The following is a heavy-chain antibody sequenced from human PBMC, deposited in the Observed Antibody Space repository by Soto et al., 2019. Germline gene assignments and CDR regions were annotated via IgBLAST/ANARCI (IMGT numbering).Heavy chain of an antibody. Sequence: GGSLRLSCAASGFTFSSYGMHWVRQAPGKGLEWVAVIWYDGSNKYYADSVKGRFTISRDNSKNTLYLQMNSLRAEDTAVYYCARELITMVRARDYYYYGMDVWGQGTTVTVSS. CDR1: GFTFSSYG. J-gene: IGHJ6*02. CDR3: ARELITMVRARDYYYYGMDV. CDR2: IWYDGSNK. V-gene: IGHV3-33*01. D-gene: IGHD3-10*01.